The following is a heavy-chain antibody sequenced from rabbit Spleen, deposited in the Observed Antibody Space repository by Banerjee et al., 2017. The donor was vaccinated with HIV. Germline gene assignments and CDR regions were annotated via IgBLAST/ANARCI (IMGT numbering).Heavy chain of an antibody. CDR3: ARDTGSSFSSYGMDL. Sequence: QEQLEESGGGLVKPGGILTLTCTASGFSFSSAYYHMCWVRQAPGKGLEWISCIAGSSSGFTYSATWAKGRFTISKTSSTTVTLQMTSLTAADTATYFCARDTGSSFSSYGMDLWGQGTLVTVS. J-gene: IGHJ6*01. CDR2: IAGSSSGFT. V-gene: IGHV1S45*01. D-gene: IGHD8-1*01. CDR1: GFSFSSAYY.